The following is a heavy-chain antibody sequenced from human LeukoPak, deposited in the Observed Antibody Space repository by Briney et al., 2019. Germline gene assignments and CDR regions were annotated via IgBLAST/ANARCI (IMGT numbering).Heavy chain of an antibody. D-gene: IGHD3-10*01. Sequence: SETLSLTCTVSGGSISSYYWSWIRQPPGKGLEWIGYIYYSGSTNYNPSLKSRVTISVDTSKNQFSLKLSSVTAADTAVYYCARWDGSVGVSHWGQGTLVTVSS. V-gene: IGHV4-59*01. CDR1: GGSISSYY. CDR2: IYYSGST. J-gene: IGHJ4*02. CDR3: ARWDGSVGVSH.